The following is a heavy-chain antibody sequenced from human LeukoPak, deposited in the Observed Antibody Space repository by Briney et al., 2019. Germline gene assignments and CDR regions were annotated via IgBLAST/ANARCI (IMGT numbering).Heavy chain of an antibody. J-gene: IGHJ1*01. CDR2: INSDGRA. Sequence: GGSLTLSCAPARFTFSNYCMHWVRQAPEKALVWVSRINSDGRATYAGSVKGRFTISRDNAKNTVSLQMNSLRAEDTGVYYCARAPSEIGGYYPEYFRHWGQGTLATVSS. D-gene: IGHD3-22*01. CDR3: ARAPSEIGGYYPEYFRH. CDR1: RFTFSNYC. V-gene: IGHV3-74*01.